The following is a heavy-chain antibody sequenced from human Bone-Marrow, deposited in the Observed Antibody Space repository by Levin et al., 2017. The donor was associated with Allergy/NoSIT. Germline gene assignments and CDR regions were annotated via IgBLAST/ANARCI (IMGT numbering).Heavy chain of an antibody. D-gene: IGHD1-1*01. CDR3: ARQNERYFDP. J-gene: IGHJ4*02. CDR1: GYTFTGYY. V-gene: IGHV1-2*02. Sequence: PGGSLRLSCKASGYTFTGYYMHWVRQAPGQGLEWMGWINPNTGDTKYAQKFQDRVTMTRDTSITTVHMEVKRLTSDDTAVYYCARQNERYFDPWGQGTLVTVSS. CDR2: INPNTGDT.